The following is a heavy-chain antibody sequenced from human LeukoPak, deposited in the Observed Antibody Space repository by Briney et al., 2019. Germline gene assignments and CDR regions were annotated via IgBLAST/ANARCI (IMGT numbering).Heavy chain of an antibody. CDR3: ARGGQLPHRGHDY. CDR1: GFTFSSYS. V-gene: IGHV3-21*01. J-gene: IGHJ4*02. Sequence: PGGSLRLSCAASGFTFSSYSMNWVRQAPGKGLEWVSSISSSSSYIYYADSVKGRFTISRDNAKNSLYLQMNSLRAEDTAVYYCARGGQLPHRGHDYWGQGTLVTVSS. D-gene: IGHD3-10*01. CDR2: ISSSSSYI.